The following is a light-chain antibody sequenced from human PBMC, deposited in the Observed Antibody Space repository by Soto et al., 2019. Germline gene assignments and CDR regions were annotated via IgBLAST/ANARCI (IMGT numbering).Light chain of an antibody. V-gene: IGLV2-14*03. J-gene: IGLJ2*01. CDR3: SSYSSSPTHVV. Sequence: QSALTQPASVSGSPGRSVTISCTGSSSDVGDFNYVSWYQHLPGRAPKLIIYDVTNRPSGISYRFSASKSGRTASLTISGLQAEDDADYYCSSYSSSPTHVVFGGGTKVTVL. CDR2: DVT. CDR1: SSDVGDFNY.